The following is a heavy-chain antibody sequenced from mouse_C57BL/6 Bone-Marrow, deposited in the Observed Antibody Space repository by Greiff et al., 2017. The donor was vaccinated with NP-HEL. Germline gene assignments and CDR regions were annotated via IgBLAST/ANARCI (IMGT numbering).Heavy chain of an antibody. CDR3: SLLDYYWEGWWNYYAVGG. CDR2: IDPSDSDT. Sequence: VQLQQPGAELVMPGASVKLSCKASGYTFTSYWMHWVKQRPGQGLEWIGEIDPSDSDTNYNQKFKGKSTLTVDKSSSTAYMQLSSLTSEDSAVYYCSLLDYYWEGWWNYYAVGGWGQGASVTVSS. D-gene: IGHD1-1*01. CDR1: GYTFTSYW. V-gene: IGHV1-69*01. J-gene: IGHJ4*01.